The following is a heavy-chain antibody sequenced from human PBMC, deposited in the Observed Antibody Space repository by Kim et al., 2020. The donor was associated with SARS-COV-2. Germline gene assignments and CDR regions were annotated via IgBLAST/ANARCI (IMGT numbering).Heavy chain of an antibody. J-gene: IGHJ4*02. Sequence: RVTISVDTSKNQFSLKLSSVTAADTAVYYCARVYGDFTYYYDSSGYYFDYWGQGTLVTVSS. V-gene: IGHV4-34*01. CDR3: ARVYGDFTYYYDSSGYYFDY. D-gene: IGHD3-22*01.